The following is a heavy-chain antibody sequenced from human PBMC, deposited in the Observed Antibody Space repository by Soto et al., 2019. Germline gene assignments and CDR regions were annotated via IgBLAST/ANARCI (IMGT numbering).Heavy chain of an antibody. J-gene: IGHJ5*02. CDR3: ARGHYGSGTQFDP. Sequence: GESLKISCRGSGYTFTNYWVAWVRQMPGKGLEWMGITYPPDSDTRYSPSFQGQVTISADKSISTAYLQWSSLKASDTAMYYCARGHYGSGTQFDPWGQGTLVTVS. CDR1: GYTFTNYW. V-gene: IGHV5-51*01. CDR2: TYPPDSDT. D-gene: IGHD3-10*01.